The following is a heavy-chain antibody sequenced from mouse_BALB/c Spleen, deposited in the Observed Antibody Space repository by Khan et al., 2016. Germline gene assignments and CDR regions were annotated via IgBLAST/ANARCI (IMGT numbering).Heavy chain of an antibody. CDR3: TSKFYYFDC. V-gene: IGHV5-17*02. CDR1: GFPFSSFG. CDR2: FSSGSSTI. Sequence: EVELVESGGGLVQPAGSRKLSCAAPGFPFSSFGIHWVRQAPEKGLVRVAYFSSGSSTIYYADTLKGRFTISRDTARNILYLQMSSVRSEDTAMYYCTSKFYYFDCWGHGTTLTVSS. J-gene: IGHJ2*01.